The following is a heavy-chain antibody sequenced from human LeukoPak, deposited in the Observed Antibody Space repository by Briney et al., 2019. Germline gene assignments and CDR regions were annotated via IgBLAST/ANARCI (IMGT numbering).Heavy chain of an antibody. CDR1: GFTFSNAW. V-gene: IGHV3-15*01. CDR2: IKSKTDGGTT. CDR3: TTDHPREGMATIKDYYYYYGMDV. D-gene: IGHD5-24*01. Sequence: PGGSLRLSCAASGFTFSNAWMSWVRQAPGKGLEWVGRIKSKTDGGTTDYAAPVKGRFTISRDDSKNTLYLQMNSLKTEDTAVYYCTTDHPREGMATIKDYYYYYGMDVWGQGTTVTVSS. J-gene: IGHJ6*02.